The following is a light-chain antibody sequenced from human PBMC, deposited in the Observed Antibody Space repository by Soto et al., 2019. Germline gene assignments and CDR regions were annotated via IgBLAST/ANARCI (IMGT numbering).Light chain of an antibody. CDR3: QQYGSSPWT. Sequence: EIVMTQSPCTLSVSPGERATLSCRASQSVSSNLAWYQQKPGQAPRLLIYGASTRATGIPARFSGRGSGTEFTLTISSLQSEDFAVYYCQQYGSSPWTFGQGTKVDI. CDR2: GAS. CDR1: QSVSSN. J-gene: IGKJ1*01. V-gene: IGKV3-15*01.